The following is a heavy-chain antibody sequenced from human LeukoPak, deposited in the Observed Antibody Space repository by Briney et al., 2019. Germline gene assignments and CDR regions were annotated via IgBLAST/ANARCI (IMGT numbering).Heavy chain of an antibody. V-gene: IGHV3-23*01. J-gene: IGHJ6*02. CDR3: AKPSCSSTSCSPSFYYYGMDV. CDR1: GFTFGSCW. D-gene: IGHD2-2*01. Sequence: GGSLRLSCAASGFTFGSCWMNWVRQTPGKGLEWVSAISGSGGSTYYADSVKGRFTISRDNSKNTLYLQMNSLRAEDTAVYYCAKPSCSSTSCSPSFYYYGMDVWGQGTTVTVSS. CDR2: ISGSGGST.